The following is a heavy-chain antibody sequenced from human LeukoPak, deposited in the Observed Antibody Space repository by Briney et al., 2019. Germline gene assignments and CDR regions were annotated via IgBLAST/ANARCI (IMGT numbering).Heavy chain of an antibody. D-gene: IGHD3-10*01. CDR1: GFTFSSYS. CDR2: ISSSSSYI. J-gene: IGHJ4*02. CDR3: ARDDYGSGTYSGDY. V-gene: IGHV3-21*01. Sequence: PGGSLRLSCAASGFTFSSYSMNWVHQAPGKGLEWVSSISSSSSYIYYADSVKGRFTISRDNAKNSLYLQMNSLRAEDTAVYYCARDDYGSGTYSGDYWGQGTLVTVSS.